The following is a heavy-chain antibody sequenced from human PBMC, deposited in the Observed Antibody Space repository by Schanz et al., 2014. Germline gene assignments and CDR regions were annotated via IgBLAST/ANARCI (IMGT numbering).Heavy chain of an antibody. CDR3: ARVHIATYRYSSPGAFDI. Sequence: QLMQSGSEVRKPGASVKVSCKASGYIFGSHGMTWVRQAPGQGPELMGWINAHTGNTQYAQKFQGRVNMTRDTVTTTVHLERTRLRTDDTAIYYCARVHIATYRYSSPGAFDIWGQGTRVTVSS. V-gene: IGHV1-18*01. CDR2: INAHTGNT. CDR1: GYIFGSHG. D-gene: IGHD6-19*01. J-gene: IGHJ3*02.